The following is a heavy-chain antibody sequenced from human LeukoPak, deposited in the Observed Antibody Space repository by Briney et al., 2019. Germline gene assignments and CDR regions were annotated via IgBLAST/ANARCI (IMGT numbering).Heavy chain of an antibody. CDR1: GYTFTGYY. CDR2: INPNSGGT. V-gene: IGHV1-2*02. J-gene: IGHJ6*03. Sequence: ASVKVSCKASGYTFTGYYMHWVRQAPGQGLEWMGWINPNSGGTNYAQKFQGRVTMTRDTSISTAYMELSRLRSDDTAVYYCARYGGRSAIAARSYYYYMDVWGKGTTVTVSS. D-gene: IGHD6-6*01. CDR3: ARYGGRSAIAARSYYYYMDV.